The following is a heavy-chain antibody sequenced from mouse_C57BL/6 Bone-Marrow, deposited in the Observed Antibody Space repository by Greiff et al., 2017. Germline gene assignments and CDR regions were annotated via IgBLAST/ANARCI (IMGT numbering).Heavy chain of an antibody. V-gene: IGHV1-81*01. Sequence: QVQLQQSGAELARPGASVKLSCKASGYTFTSYGISWVKQRTGQGLEWIGEIYPRSGNTYYNEKFKGKATLTADKSSRTAYMELRSLTSEDSAVYFCARTTTVVGGGYWGQGTTLTVSS. CDR2: IYPRSGNT. CDR3: ARTTTVVGGGY. CDR1: GYTFTSYG. J-gene: IGHJ2*01. D-gene: IGHD1-1*01.